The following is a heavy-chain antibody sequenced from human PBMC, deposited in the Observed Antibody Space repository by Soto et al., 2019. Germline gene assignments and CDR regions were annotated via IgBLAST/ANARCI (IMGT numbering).Heavy chain of an antibody. V-gene: IGHV4-31*03. Sequence: PSETLSLTCTVSGGSISSGGYYWNWIRQHPGKGLEWIGYIYYSGSTYYNPSLKSRVTISVDTSKNQFSLKLSSVTAADTAVYYCARGSKVDTAMDYWGQGTLVTISS. CDR2: IYYSGST. CDR3: ARGSKVDTAMDY. CDR1: GGSISSGGYY. D-gene: IGHD5-18*01. J-gene: IGHJ4*02.